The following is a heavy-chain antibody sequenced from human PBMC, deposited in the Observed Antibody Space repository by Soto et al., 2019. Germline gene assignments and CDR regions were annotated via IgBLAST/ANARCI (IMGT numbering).Heavy chain of an antibody. Sequence: PSETLSLTCAVYGGSFSGYYWSWIRQPPGKGLEWIGEINHSGSTNYNPSPKSRVTISVDTSKNQFSLKLSSVTAADTAVYYCARGVGIDVAAHGMDVWGQGTTVTVSS. CDR3: ARGVGIDVAAHGMDV. J-gene: IGHJ6*02. D-gene: IGHD6-6*01. CDR1: GGSFSGYY. CDR2: INHSGST. V-gene: IGHV4-34*01.